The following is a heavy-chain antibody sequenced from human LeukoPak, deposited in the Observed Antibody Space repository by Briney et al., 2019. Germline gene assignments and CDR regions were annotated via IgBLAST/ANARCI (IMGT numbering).Heavy chain of an antibody. V-gene: IGHV1-2*04. Sequence: ASVKVSCKASGYTFTSYGISWVRQAPGQGLEWMGWINPNSGGTNYAQKFQGWVTMTRDTSISTAYMELSRLRSDDTAVYYCARGSLVVVPAATMYNWFDPWGQGTLVTVSS. D-gene: IGHD2-2*01. CDR1: GYTFTSYG. J-gene: IGHJ5*02. CDR3: ARGSLVVVPAATMYNWFDP. CDR2: INPNSGGT.